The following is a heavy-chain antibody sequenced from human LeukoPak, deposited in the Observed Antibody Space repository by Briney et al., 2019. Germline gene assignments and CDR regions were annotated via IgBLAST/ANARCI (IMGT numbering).Heavy chain of an antibody. J-gene: IGHJ4*02. Sequence: GGSLRLSCAASGLTVGSKYMGWVRQAPGKGLEWVSVIYRGGDTYYADSVRGRFTVSRDISQNTLHLQMNRLRVEDTAVYYCATRPDDNDFPYFDFWGQGTLVLVSS. V-gene: IGHV3-66*01. CDR2: IYRGGDT. CDR1: GLTVGSKY. D-gene: IGHD3-3*01. CDR3: ATRPDDNDFPYFDF.